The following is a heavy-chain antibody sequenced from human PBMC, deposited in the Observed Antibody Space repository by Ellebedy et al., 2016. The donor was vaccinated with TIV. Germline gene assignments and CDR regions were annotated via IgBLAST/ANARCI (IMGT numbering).Heavy chain of an antibody. D-gene: IGHD5-12*01. Sequence: SETLSLXCTVSGYSISSGYYWGWIRQPPGKGLEWIGNIYHSGSIFYNPSLKSRVTISVDTSKNQFSLKLSSVTAADTAVYYCARDGGYDTGFDYWGQGTLVTVSS. CDR1: GYSISSGYY. J-gene: IGHJ4*02. CDR3: ARDGGYDTGFDY. V-gene: IGHV4-38-2*02. CDR2: IYHSGSI.